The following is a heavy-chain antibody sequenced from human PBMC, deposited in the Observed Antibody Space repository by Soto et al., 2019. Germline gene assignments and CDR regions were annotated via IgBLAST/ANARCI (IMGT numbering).Heavy chain of an antibody. V-gene: IGHV3-33*01. D-gene: IGHD5-12*01. CDR1: GFTFSSYG. CDR2: IWYDGSNK. CDR3: AREMATNHYYYYGMDV. Sequence: GGSLRLSCAASGFTFSSYGMHWVRQAPGKGLEWVAVIWYDGSNKYYADSVKGRFTISRDNSKNTLYLQMNSLRAEDTAVYHSAREMATNHYYYYGMDVWGQGTTVTVSS. J-gene: IGHJ6*02.